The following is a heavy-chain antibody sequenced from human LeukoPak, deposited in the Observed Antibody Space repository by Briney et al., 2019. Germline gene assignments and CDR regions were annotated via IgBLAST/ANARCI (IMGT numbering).Heavy chain of an antibody. Sequence: SCKASGFTFSSYGMHWVRQAPGKGLEWVAVIRYDGSNKYYADSVKGRFTISRDNSKNTLYLQMNSLGAEDTAVYYCARSGDYYGSGDYYYYYGMDVWGQGTTVTVSS. V-gene: IGHV3-33*01. D-gene: IGHD3-10*01. J-gene: IGHJ6*02. CDR1: GFTFSSYG. CDR2: IRYDGSNK. CDR3: ARSGDYYGSGDYYYYYGMDV.